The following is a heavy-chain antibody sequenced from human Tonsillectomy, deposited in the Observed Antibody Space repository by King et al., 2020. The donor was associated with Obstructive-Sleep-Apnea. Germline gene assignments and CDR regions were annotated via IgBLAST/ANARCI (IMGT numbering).Heavy chain of an antibody. V-gene: IGHV3-23*04. CDR3: NARSDVLVPAALRDY. J-gene: IGHJ4*02. D-gene: IGHD2-2*01. CDR1: GFTFSSYA. Sequence: VQLVESGGGLVQPGGSLRLSCAASGFTFSSYAMSWVRQAPGKGLEWVSAISGSGGSTYYADSVKGRFTISRDNSKNTLYLQMNSLRAGDTAVYYFNARSDVLVPAALRDYWGQGTLVTISS. CDR2: ISGSGGST.